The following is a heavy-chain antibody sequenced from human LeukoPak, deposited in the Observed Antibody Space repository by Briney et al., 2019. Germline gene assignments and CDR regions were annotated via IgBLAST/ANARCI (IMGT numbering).Heavy chain of an antibody. CDR3: AREVEMATQFDY. V-gene: IGHV4-4*07. D-gene: IGHD5-24*01. Sequence: SSETLSLTCTVSRGSITPHYWSWIRQPAGKGLDWIGRISPTGSTNYNPSLNSRVTMSVDTSKNQLSLKLSSVTAADTAVYYCAREVEMATQFDYWGQGTPVTVSS. CDR2: ISPTGST. J-gene: IGHJ4*02. CDR1: RGSITPHY.